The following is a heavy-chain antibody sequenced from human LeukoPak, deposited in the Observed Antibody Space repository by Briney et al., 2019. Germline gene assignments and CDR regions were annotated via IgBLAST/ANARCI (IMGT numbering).Heavy chain of an antibody. Sequence: SETLSLTCAVYGGSFSGYYWSWIRQPPGRGLEWIGEINHSGSTNYNPSLKSRVTISVDTSKNQFSLKLSSVTAADTAVYYCARGRGAGIWFGEFRYYYYGMDVWGQGTTVTVSS. D-gene: IGHD3-10*01. CDR1: GGSFSGYY. CDR3: ARGRGAGIWFGEFRYYYYGMDV. CDR2: INHSGST. V-gene: IGHV4-34*01. J-gene: IGHJ6*02.